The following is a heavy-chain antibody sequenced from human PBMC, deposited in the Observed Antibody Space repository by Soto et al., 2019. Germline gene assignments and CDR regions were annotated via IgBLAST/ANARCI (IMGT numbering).Heavy chain of an antibody. Sequence: QVQLVQSGADVKKPGSSVKVSCKTSGGSFGSSAISWGRQAPAQGLEWMGEIIPVFGKANYAQNFQGRLTITADELTGTVFMELSSLRSEDTAVYFCARLRRDWGDAFDLWGLGTFVTVSS. CDR1: GGSFGSSA. V-gene: IGHV1-69*01. CDR2: IIPVFGKA. D-gene: IGHD3-16*01. J-gene: IGHJ3*01. CDR3: ARLRRDWGDAFDL.